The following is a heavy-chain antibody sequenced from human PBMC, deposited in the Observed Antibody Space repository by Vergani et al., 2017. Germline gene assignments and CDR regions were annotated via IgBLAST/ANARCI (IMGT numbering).Heavy chain of an antibody. CDR3: ARAITVTTMGDAFDI. CDR1: GYTFTGYY. J-gene: IGHJ3*02. D-gene: IGHD4-17*01. Sequence: QVQLVQSGAEVKKPGASVKVSCKASGYTFTGYYMHWVRQAPGQGLEWMGWINPNSGGTNYAQKFQGRVTITADESTSTAYMELSSLRSEDTAVYYCARAITVTTMGDAFDIWGQGTMVTVSS. V-gene: IGHV1-2*02. CDR2: INPNSGGT.